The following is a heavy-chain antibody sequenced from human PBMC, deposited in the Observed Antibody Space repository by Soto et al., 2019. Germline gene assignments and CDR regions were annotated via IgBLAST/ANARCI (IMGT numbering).Heavy chain of an antibody. CDR2: ISGFNGNT. J-gene: IGHJ4*02. D-gene: IGHD3-16*01. CDR3: ARIGVSSGHESPDFDS. CDR1: GYTFNFYG. Sequence: ASVKVSCKASGYTFNFYGVTWVRQAPGQGLEWMGWISGFNGNTNYAADLQGRVTMTTDTSTSTAYMELRGLRSDDTAVYYCARIGVSSGHESPDFDSWGQGTLVTVSS. V-gene: IGHV1-18*01.